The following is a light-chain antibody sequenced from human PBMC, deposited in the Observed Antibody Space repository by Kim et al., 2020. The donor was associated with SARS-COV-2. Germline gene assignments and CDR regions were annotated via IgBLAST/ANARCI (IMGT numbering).Light chain of an antibody. J-gene: IGKJ2*01. CDR2: GAS. Sequence: ESELTQSPGSLSLSPGERATLSCRASQSLSSSQLAWYQQRPGQAPRLLMSGASRRATGIPDRFSGSGSGTDFTLTISRLEAEDSAVYYCQHYGSSPRKTFGQGTKLEI. CDR3: QHYGSSPRKT. CDR1: QSLSSSQ. V-gene: IGKV3-20*01.